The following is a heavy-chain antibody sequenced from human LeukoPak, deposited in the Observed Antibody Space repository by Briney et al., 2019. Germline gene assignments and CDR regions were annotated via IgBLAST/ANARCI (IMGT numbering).Heavy chain of an antibody. CDR2: ISGSSGII. CDR1: GFTFNTYT. CDR3: AREGSSSWYDY. Sequence: PGGSLRLSCAASGFTFNTYTMNWVRQAPGKGLEWVSYISGSSGIIDYADSVRGRFTISRDNAKNSLYLQMNSLRAEDTAVYYCAREGSSSWYDYWGQGTLVTVSS. V-gene: IGHV3-48*04. D-gene: IGHD6-13*01. J-gene: IGHJ4*02.